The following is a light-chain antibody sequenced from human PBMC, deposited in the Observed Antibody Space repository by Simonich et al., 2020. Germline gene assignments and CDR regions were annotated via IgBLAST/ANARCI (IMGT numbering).Light chain of an antibody. CDR3: QQYYSTPWT. J-gene: IGKJ1*01. CDR1: HSVLYNSNNKNY. Sequence: DIVMTQSQDSLAVSLGERATINCNSSHSVLYNSNNKNYLAWTQQKPGQPPKLLIYWASTRESGVPDRFSGSGSGPDFTLTISSLQAEDVAVYYCQQYYSTPWTFGQGTKVEIK. V-gene: IGKV4-1*01. CDR2: WAS.